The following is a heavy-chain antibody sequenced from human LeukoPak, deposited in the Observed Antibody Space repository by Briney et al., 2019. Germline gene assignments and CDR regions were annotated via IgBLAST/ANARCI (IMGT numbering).Heavy chain of an antibody. CDR1: GFTFSDHY. V-gene: IGHV3-72*01. Sequence: PGGSLRLSCAASGFTFSDHYIDWVRQAPGKGLEWVGRARNRGNGYTTQYAASVKGRFTFSRDDSENTVYLQMNSLKTEDTAVYFCAWIMRVDYGTYYFDYWGQGTLVTVSS. CDR3: AWIMRVDYGTYYFDY. J-gene: IGHJ4*02. CDR2: ARNRGNGYTT. D-gene: IGHD4/OR15-4a*01.